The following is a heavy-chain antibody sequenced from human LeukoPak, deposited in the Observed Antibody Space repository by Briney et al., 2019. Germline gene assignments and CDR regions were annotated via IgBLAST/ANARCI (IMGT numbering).Heavy chain of an antibody. CDR3: AKSDQLVPAFYY. CDR2: ISWNSGSI. J-gene: IGHJ4*02. D-gene: IGHD6-6*01. CDR1: GFTFDDYA. Sequence: GGSLRLSCAASGFTFDDYAMHWVRQAPGKGLEWVSGISWNSGSIGYADSVKGRFTISRDNAKNSLYLQMNSLRAEDTALYYCAKSDQLVPAFYYWGQGTLVTVSS. V-gene: IGHV3-9*01.